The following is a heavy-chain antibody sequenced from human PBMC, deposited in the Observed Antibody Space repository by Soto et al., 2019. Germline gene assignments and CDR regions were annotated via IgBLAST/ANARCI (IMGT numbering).Heavy chain of an antibody. CDR3: AIYEYSSSFSEYFQY. CDR2: VYPADSET. CDR1: GYSFTSYW. V-gene: IGHV5-51*01. D-gene: IGHD6-6*01. Sequence: PGESLKISCKGSGYSFTSYWIAWVRQMPGKGLEWMGIVYPADSETRYSPSFQGQVTISADKSISTAYLQWNSLKASDTAMYYCAIYEYSSSFSEYFQYWGQRTLVTGSS. J-gene: IGHJ1*01.